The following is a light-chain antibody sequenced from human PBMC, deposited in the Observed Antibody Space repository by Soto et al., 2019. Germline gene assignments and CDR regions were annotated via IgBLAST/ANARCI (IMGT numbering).Light chain of an antibody. CDR1: SSNFGAGYD. J-gene: IGLJ2*01. Sequence: SVLTQPPSVSGAPGQRVTISCTGSSSNFGAGYDVHWYQQLPGTAPKILIYGNTNRPSGVPDRFSGSKSGTSASLAITGLQAEDEADYYCQSYGSCLSGLVFGGGTKVTVL. CDR3: QSYGSCLSGLV. V-gene: IGLV1-40*01. CDR2: GNT.